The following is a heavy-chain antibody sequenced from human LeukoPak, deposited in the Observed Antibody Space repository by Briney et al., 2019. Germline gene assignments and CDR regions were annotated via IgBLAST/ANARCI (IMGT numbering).Heavy chain of an antibody. CDR3: AGSGVKFCSGGSCYSRNWFDP. Sequence: SETLSLTCSVSGGSISSYYWSWIRQPPGKGLEWIGHIHFIGSTNYNPSLKSRVTISVDTSKKQFSLKLSSVTAADTAVYYCAGSGVKFCSGGSCYSRNWFDPWGQGTLVTVSS. J-gene: IGHJ5*02. V-gene: IGHV4-59*01. CDR2: IHFIGST. CDR1: GGSISSYY. D-gene: IGHD2-15*01.